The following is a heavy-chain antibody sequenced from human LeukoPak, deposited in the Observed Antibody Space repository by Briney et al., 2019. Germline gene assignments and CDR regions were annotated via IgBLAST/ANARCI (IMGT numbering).Heavy chain of an antibody. CDR1: GFTFSSYG. CDR3: AKGGSPSCYSSSGY. J-gene: IGHJ4*02. Sequence: GGSLRLSCAASGFTFSSYGMHWVRQAPGKGLEWVAVISYDGSTKYYADSVKGRFTISRDNSKNTLYLRMNSLRGEDTAVYYCAKGGSPSCYSSSGYWGQGTLVTVSS. CDR2: ISYDGSTK. D-gene: IGHD2-2*01. V-gene: IGHV3-30*18.